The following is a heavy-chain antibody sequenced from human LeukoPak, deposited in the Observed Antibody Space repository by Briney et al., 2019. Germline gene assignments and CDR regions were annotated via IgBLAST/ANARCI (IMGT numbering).Heavy chain of an antibody. CDR2: MNPNSGNT. J-gene: IGHJ3*02. Sequence: ASVKVSCKASGYTFTNYDINWVRQATGQGLEWMGWMNPNSGNTGYAQKFQGRVTITRNTSISTAYMELSSLRSEDTAVYYCARNSGSYYLYAFDIWGQGTMVTVSS. CDR1: GYTFTNYD. V-gene: IGHV1-8*03. CDR3: ARNSGSYYLYAFDI. D-gene: IGHD1-26*01.